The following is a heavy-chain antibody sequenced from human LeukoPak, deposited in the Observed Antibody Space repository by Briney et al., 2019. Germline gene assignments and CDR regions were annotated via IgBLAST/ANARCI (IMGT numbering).Heavy chain of an antibody. CDR1: GFTFSSYS. J-gene: IGHJ6*03. V-gene: IGHV3-21*01. Sequence: GGSLRLSCAASGFTFSSYSMNWVRQAPGKGLEWVSSISSSSSFIYYTDSVKGRFTISRENAKTSLYLQMNSLRAEDTAVYYCACTSGYDFSSYYYYYMDVWGKGTTVTVSS. D-gene: IGHD5-12*01. CDR2: ISSSSSFI. CDR3: ACTSGYDFSSYYYYYMDV.